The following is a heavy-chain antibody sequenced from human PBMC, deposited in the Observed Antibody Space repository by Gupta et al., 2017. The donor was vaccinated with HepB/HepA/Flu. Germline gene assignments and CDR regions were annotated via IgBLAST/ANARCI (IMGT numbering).Heavy chain of an antibody. J-gene: IGHJ6*02. CDR2: ITGSDSNQT. CDR3: AKGVAYSDYGMDV. CDR1: GFPFSSYV. Sequence: EVQLLPSGGGLVQPGGSLRLSCAASGFPFSSYVMTWVRQAPGKGLEWVSGITGSDSNQTYYADSVEGRFTISRDNSKNTLYLQMNSLRAEDTAVYYCAKGVAYSDYGMDVWGQGTTVTVS. V-gene: IGHV3-23*05. D-gene: IGHD2-21*01.